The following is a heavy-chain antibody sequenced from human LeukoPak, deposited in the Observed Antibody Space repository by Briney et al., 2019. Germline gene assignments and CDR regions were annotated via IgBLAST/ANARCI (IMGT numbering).Heavy chain of an antibody. V-gene: IGHV4-59*08. CDR2: IYYSGST. CDR3: ARQESAGFYFGGMDV. Sequence: PSETLSLTCTVSGGSISSYYWSWIRQPPGKGLEWIGYIYYSGSTNYNPSLKSRVTISVDTSKNQFSLKLSSVTAADTAVYYCARQESAGFYFGGMDVWGQGTTVTVSS. D-gene: IGHD3-9*01. CDR1: GGSISSYY. J-gene: IGHJ6*02.